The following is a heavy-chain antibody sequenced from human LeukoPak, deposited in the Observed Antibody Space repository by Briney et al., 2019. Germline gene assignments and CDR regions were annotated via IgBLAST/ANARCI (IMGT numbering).Heavy chain of an antibody. Sequence: GGSLRLSCAASGFTFSSYAMSWVRQAPGKGLEWVSAISGSGGSTYYADSVKGRFTISRDNAKNSLYLQMNSLRAEDTAVYYCARGLRSVDTAMVTGDYWGQGTLVTVSS. V-gene: IGHV3-23*01. J-gene: IGHJ4*02. CDR1: GFTFSSYA. D-gene: IGHD5-18*01. CDR2: ISGSGGST. CDR3: ARGLRSVDTAMVTGDY.